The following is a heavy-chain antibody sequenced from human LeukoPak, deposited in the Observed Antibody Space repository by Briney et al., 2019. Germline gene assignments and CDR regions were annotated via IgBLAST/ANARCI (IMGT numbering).Heavy chain of an antibody. V-gene: IGHV3-23*01. CDR3: AKDGDCGGDCYRYFDY. CDR2: IRGSGGST. CDR1: GFTFSSYA. Sequence: GGSLRLSCAASGFTFSSYAMSWVPQAPGKGLEWVSAIRGSGGSTYYADSVTGRLTISRDNSKNTLYLQMNSMRAEDTAVYYCAKDGDCGGDCYRYFDYWGQGTLVTVSS. J-gene: IGHJ4*02. D-gene: IGHD2-21*02.